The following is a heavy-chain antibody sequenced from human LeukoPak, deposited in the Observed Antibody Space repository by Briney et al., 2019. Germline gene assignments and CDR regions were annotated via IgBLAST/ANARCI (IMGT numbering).Heavy chain of an antibody. Sequence: SETLSLTCNVSGGSISSYYWNWIRQPPGKGLEWIGYIYYSGRIDYNPSLKSRANILIDTSKNQFSLKLHSVTAADTAVYYCAREYQPPKTGYEGVWFDPWGQGTLVTVSS. D-gene: IGHD1-14*01. V-gene: IGHV4-59*01. CDR2: IYYSGRI. CDR3: AREYQPPKTGYEGVWFDP. J-gene: IGHJ5*02. CDR1: GGSISSYY.